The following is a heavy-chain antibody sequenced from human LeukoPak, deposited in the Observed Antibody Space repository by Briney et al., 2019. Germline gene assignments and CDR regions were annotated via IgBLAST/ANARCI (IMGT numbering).Heavy chain of an antibody. CDR1: GGSTNNDSYF. D-gene: IGHD5-18*01. J-gene: IGHJ4*02. CDR3: ARGGRGGYSYGSDY. CDR2: IYYSGST. V-gene: IGHV4-61*01. Sequence: PSETLSLTCTASGGSTNNDSYFWSWIRQPPGKGLEWIGYIYYSGSTNYNPSLKSRVTISLDTSKNQFSLKLSSVTAADTAVYYCARGGRGGYSYGSDYWGQGTLVAVSS.